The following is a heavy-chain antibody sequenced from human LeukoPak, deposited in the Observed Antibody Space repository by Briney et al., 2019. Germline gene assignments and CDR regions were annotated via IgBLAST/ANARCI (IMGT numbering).Heavy chain of an antibody. J-gene: IGHJ3*02. CDR2: INSGSSTI. V-gene: IGHV3-48*01. Sequence: PGGSLRLSCGASGFTLSSYSMDWVRQAPGKGLEWVSHINSGSSTIYYADSVKGRFTISRDNAGNSLYLQMNSLRAADTAVYYSARVLLERPGIDSFDIWGQGTMVTVSS. CDR1: GFTLSSYS. CDR3: ARVLLERPGIDSFDI. D-gene: IGHD1-1*01.